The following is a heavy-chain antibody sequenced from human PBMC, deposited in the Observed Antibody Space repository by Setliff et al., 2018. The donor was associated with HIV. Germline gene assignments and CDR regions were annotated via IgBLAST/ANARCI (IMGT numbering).Heavy chain of an antibody. Sequence: GASVKVSCKASGGTFSSYAISWVRQAPGQGLEWMGGIIPILGIANYAQKFQGRVTITADESTSTAYMELSSLRSEDTAVYYCATGGVYGGDHHFDYWGQGTPVTVSS. V-gene: IGHV1-69*10. D-gene: IGHD2-21*02. CDR3: ATGGVYGGDHHFDY. J-gene: IGHJ4*02. CDR2: IIPILGIA. CDR1: GGTFSSYA.